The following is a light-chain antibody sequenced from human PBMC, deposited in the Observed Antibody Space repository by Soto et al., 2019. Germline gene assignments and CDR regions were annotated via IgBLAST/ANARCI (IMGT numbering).Light chain of an antibody. J-gene: IGLJ3*02. CDR2: FDT. CDR3: QVWLSSSDHWV. V-gene: IGLV3-21*04. CDR1: DIGTKS. Sequence: SYELTQPPSVSVAPGKAARITCGGTDIGTKSVHWYQQKPGQAPVLVIYFDTDRPSGIPARFSGSNSGNTATLTIGRVEAGDEADYFCQVWLSSSDHWVFGGGTKLTVL.